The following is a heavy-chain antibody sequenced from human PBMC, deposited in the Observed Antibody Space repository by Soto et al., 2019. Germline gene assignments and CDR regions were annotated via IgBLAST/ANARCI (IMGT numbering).Heavy chain of an antibody. Sequence: EVQLLESGGGLAQPGGSLRLSCAASGFTFSNYAMSWVRQAPGKGPEWVSTISSGATSTYYANSVKGRFTISRDFSKNTRYLQMSSLRAEDTAIYYCAKDQIWEVPHFFDHWGQGILVTVSS. D-gene: IGHD1-26*01. CDR2: ISSGATST. CDR3: AKDQIWEVPHFFDH. J-gene: IGHJ4*02. V-gene: IGHV3-23*01. CDR1: GFTFSNYA.